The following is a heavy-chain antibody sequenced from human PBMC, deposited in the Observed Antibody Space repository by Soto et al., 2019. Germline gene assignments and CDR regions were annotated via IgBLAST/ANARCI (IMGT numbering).Heavy chain of an antibody. CDR3: ARDPWGAYSSRWYGPYYYYYGMDV. D-gene: IGHD6-13*01. CDR1: GFTFSSYS. Sequence: GGSLRLSCAASGFTFSSYSMNWVRQAPGKGLEWVSSISSSSSYIYYADSVKGRFTISRDNAKNSLYLQMNSLRAEDTAVYYCARDPWGAYSSRWYGPYYYYYGMDVWGQGTTVTVSS. CDR2: ISSSSSYI. J-gene: IGHJ6*02. V-gene: IGHV3-21*01.